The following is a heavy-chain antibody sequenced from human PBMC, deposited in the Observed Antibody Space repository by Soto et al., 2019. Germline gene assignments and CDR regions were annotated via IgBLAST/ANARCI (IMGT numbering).Heavy chain of an antibody. V-gene: IGHV3-33*01. J-gene: IGHJ4*02. D-gene: IGHD3-10*02. CDR1: GFTFSSYG. CDR2: IWYDGSNK. CDR3: ARALFGELLIDY. Sequence: QVQLVESGGGVVQPGRSLRLSCAASGFTFSSYGMHWVRQAPGKGLEWVAVIWYDGSNKYYADSLKGRFTISRDNSKNTLYLQMNSLRAEDTAVYYCARALFGELLIDYWGQGTLVTVSS.